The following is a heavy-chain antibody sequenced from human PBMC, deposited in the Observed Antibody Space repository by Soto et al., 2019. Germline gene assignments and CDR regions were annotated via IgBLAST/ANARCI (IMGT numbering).Heavy chain of an antibody. Sequence: ASVKVSCKASGYTFTSYGISWVRQAPGQGLEWMGWINAYNGNTNYAQKLQGRVTMTTDTSTSTAYMELRSLRSDDTAVYYCARDLASPYYDFWSGYYYWGQGTLVTVSS. CDR2: INAYNGNT. CDR1: GYTFTSYG. D-gene: IGHD3-3*01. CDR3: ARDLASPYYDFWSGYYY. J-gene: IGHJ4*02. V-gene: IGHV1-18*01.